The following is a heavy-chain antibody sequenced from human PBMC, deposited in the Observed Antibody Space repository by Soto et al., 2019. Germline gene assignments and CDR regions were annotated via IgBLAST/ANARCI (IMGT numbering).Heavy chain of an antibody. J-gene: IGHJ4*02. D-gene: IGHD3-3*01. CDR3: ATVQFWSGYYSLFDY. CDR1: GYTLTELS. V-gene: IGHV1-24*01. CDR2: FDPEDGET. Sequence: ASVKVSCKVSGYTLTELSMHWVRQAPGKGLEWMGGFDPEDGETIYAQKFQGRVTMTEDTSTDTAYMELSSLRSEDTAVYYCATVQFWSGYYSLFDYWGQGTLVTVSS.